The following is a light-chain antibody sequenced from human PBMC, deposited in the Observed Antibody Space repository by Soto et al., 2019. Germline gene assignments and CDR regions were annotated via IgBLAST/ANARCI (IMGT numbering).Light chain of an antibody. V-gene: IGKV3-11*01. CDR2: DAS. J-gene: IGKJ5*01. CDR1: QSVSSY. Sequence: EIVLTQSPATLSLSPGERATLSCRASQSVSSYLAWYQQKPGQAPRLLIYDASNMATGIPARFTGSGSGTDFTLTISSLETEDFAVYYCQQRSTWPPTFGQGTRLEIK. CDR3: QQRSTWPPT.